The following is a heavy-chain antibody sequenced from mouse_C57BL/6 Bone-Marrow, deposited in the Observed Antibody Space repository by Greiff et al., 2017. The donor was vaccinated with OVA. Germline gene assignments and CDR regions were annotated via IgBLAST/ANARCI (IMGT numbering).Heavy chain of an antibody. D-gene: IGHD2-2*01. J-gene: IGHJ3*01. Sequence: VKLMESGAELVKPGASVKMSCKASGYTFTTYPIEWMKQNHGKSLEWIGNFHPYNDDTKYNEKFKGKATLTVEKSSSTVYLELSRLTSDDSAVYYCARGRGYPPWFAYWGQGTLVTVSA. V-gene: IGHV1-47*01. CDR1: GYTFTTYP. CDR2: FHPYNDDT. CDR3: ARGRGYPPWFAY.